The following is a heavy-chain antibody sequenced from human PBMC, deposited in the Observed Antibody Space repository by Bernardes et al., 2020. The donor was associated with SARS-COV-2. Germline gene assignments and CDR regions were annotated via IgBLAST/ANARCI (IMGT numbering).Heavy chain of an antibody. CDR3: VRSAGMDV. V-gene: IGHV3-33*01. CDR1: GFSLSDYG. J-gene: IGHJ6*02. CDR2: IFFDGSNE. Sequence: GGSLRLSCEASGFSLSDYGMHWVRQAPGKGLEWVAGIFFDGSNEYYADSVKGRFTISRDNFRNTLFLQMNVVRGEDTAVFYCVRSAGMDVWGQGTMVTVSS.